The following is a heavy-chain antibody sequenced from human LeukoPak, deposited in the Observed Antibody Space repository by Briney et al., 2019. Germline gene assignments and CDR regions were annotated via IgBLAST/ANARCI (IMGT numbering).Heavy chain of an antibody. D-gene: IGHD6-19*01. CDR3: ASQAGVKHSFDY. CDR2: INHSGST. J-gene: IGHJ4*02. Sequence: SETLSLTCAVYGVSFSGYYWSWIRQPPGKGLEWIGEINHSGSTNYNPSLKSRVTISVDTSKNQFSLKLSSVTAADTAVYYCASQAGVKHSFDYWGQGTLVTVSS. CDR1: GVSFSGYY. V-gene: IGHV4-34*01.